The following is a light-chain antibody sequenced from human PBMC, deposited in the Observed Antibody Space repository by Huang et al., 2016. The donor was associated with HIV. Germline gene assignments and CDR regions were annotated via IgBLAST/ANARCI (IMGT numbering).Light chain of an antibody. CDR3: QHYNGYPLT. CDR1: QDIHNY. CDR2: DAS. J-gene: IGKJ5*01. V-gene: IGKV1-33*01. Sequence: DIQMTQSPSSLSASVGDRVTITCQASQDIHNYLNWYQQRPGRAPKLLIYDASSLDTGVPARVSGRGSGTDFTFTISSLQPEDVATYYCQHYNGYPLTFGQGTR.